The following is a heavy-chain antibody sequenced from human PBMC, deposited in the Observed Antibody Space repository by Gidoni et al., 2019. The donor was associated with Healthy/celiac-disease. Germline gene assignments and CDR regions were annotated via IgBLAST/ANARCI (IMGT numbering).Heavy chain of an antibody. CDR1: GYSYPSYW. V-gene: IGHV5-51*01. CDR3: ARQGDVDTAMEPFDY. J-gene: IGHJ4*02. Sequence: EVQLVLSGAEVKTPGESLMISCTGSGYSYPSYWIRWVRQMPGKGLEWMGISYPGDSDTRYSTSFKGQVTMSADKSISTAYLQWSSLKASDTAMYYCARQGDVDTAMEPFDYWGQGTLVTVSS. CDR2: SYPGDSDT. D-gene: IGHD5-18*01.